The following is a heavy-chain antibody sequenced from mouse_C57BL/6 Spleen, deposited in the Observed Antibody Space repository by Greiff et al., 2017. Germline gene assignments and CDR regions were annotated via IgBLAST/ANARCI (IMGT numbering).Heavy chain of an antibody. V-gene: IGHV5-4*03. Sequence: EVKLLESGGGLVEPGGSLKLSCAASGFTFSSYAISWVRQTPEKRLEWVANISAGGSYTYYPDNVQGRFTITRDNAKNTRYLQMSQLKSEDTAMYYCARRKDYYGKGWYVEVWGTGTTVTVAS. CDR2: ISAGGSYT. J-gene: IGHJ1*03. CDR1: GFTFSSYA. CDR3: ARRKDYYGKGWYVEV. D-gene: IGHD1-1*01.